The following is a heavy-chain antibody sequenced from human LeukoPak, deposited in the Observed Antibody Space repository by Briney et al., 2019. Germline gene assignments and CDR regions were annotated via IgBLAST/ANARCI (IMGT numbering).Heavy chain of an antibody. CDR3: AKAASPLWFGELLPDY. CDR2: ISGSGGST. V-gene: IGHV3-23*01. D-gene: IGHD3-10*01. J-gene: IGHJ4*02. CDR1: GFTFSCYG. Sequence: PGGSLRLSCAASGFTFSCYGMSWVRQAPGKGLEWVSAISGSGGSTYYADSVKGRFTISRDNSKNTLYLQMNSLRAEDTAVYYCAKAASPLWFGELLPDYWGQGTLVTVSS.